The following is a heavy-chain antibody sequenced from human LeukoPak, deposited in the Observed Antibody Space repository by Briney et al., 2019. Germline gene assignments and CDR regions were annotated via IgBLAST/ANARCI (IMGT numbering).Heavy chain of an antibody. D-gene: IGHD3-22*01. CDR2: IYYSGST. CDR3: ATRAGYDSSGYYYFGD. V-gene: IGHV4-39*07. Sequence: PGGSLRLSCAASEFSVGSNYMTWIRQPPGKGLEWIGSIYYSGSTYYNPSLKSRVTISVDTSKNQFSLKLSSVTAADTAVYYCATRAGYDSSGYYYFGDWGQGTLVTVSS. J-gene: IGHJ4*02. CDR1: EFSVGSNY.